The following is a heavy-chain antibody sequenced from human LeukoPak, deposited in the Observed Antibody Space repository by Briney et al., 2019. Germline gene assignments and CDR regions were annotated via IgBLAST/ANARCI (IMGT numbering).Heavy chain of an antibody. V-gene: IGHV3-7*01. Sequence: PGGSLRLSCTASGFTFSTYWMSWVRQAPGRGLEWVANIKHDGSEKHCVDSVEGRFTISRDNANNSLYLQMNNLRAGDTAVYYCARVRDWAYHYYYGMDAWGQGTTVTVSS. CDR2: IKHDGSEK. CDR3: ARVRDWAYHYYYGMDA. D-gene: IGHD3/OR15-3a*01. J-gene: IGHJ6*02. CDR1: GFTFSTYW.